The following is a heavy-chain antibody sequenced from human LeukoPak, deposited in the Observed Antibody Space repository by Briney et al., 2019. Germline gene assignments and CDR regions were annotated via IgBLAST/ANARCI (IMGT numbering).Heavy chain of an antibody. Sequence: GGSLRLSCAASGFTFSTYSMNWVRQAPGKGLEWVSYITSSSNTIYYADSVKGRFTISRDNAKNSLYLQMNSLRDDDTAVYYCARQGKQQLVLLKPAFDYWGQGTLVTVSS. D-gene: IGHD6-13*01. CDR2: ITSSSNTI. CDR1: GFTFSTYS. J-gene: IGHJ4*02. CDR3: ARQGKQQLVLLKPAFDY. V-gene: IGHV3-48*02.